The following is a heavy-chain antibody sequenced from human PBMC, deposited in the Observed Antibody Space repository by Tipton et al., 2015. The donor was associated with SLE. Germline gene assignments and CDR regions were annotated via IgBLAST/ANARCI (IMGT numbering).Heavy chain of an antibody. J-gene: IGHJ6*03. CDR1: GGSFSGYY. V-gene: IGHV4-34*01. CDR3: ARLGIAVAGGYHMDV. Sequence: TLSLTCTVYGGSFSGYYWSWIRQPPGKGLEWIGEINHSGSTNYNPSLNSRVTISVDTSKNQFSLKLSSVTAADTAVYYCARLGIAVAGGYHMDVWGKGTTVSISS. CDR2: INHSGST. D-gene: IGHD6-19*01.